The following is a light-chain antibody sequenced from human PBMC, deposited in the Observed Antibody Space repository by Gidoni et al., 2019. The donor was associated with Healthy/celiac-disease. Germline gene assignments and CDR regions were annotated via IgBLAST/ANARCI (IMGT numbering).Light chain of an antibody. CDR1: SSNIGAGYD. J-gene: IGLJ2*01. Sequence: QSVLTQPPSVYGAPGQRVTISCTGSSSNIGAGYDVHWYQQLPGTAPKLLLYGNSNRPSGVPDRFSGSKSGTSASLSITGLQAEDEADYYCQSYDSSLSGSDVVFGGGTKLTVL. V-gene: IGLV1-40*01. CDR2: GNS. CDR3: QSYDSSLSGSDVV.